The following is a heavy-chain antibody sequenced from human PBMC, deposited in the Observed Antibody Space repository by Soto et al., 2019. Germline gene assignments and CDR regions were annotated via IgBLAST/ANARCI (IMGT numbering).Heavy chain of an antibody. D-gene: IGHD2-21*01. CDR1: GFTFSSYS. Sequence: GGSLRLSCAASGFTFSSYSMNWVRQAPGKGLEWVSYISSSSSTIYYADSVKGRFTISRDNAKNSLYLQRNSLRAEDTAVYYCARDLTPLCGGDCYFDAFDIWGQGTMVTVSS. CDR2: ISSSSSTI. J-gene: IGHJ3*02. CDR3: ARDLTPLCGGDCYFDAFDI. V-gene: IGHV3-48*01.